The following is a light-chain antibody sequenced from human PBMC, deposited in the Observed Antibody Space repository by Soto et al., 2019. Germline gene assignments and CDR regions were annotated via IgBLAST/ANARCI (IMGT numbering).Light chain of an antibody. J-gene: IGKJ4*01. Sequence: DSVMTQSPLSLPVTPAEPACSSCRSSQSLLHSNGYNYLDWYLQKPGQSPQLLIYLGSNRASGVPDRFSGSGSGTDFTLKISRVEAEDVGVYYCMQALQTPLFGGGTKVDIK. V-gene: IGKV2-28*01. CDR3: MQALQTPL. CDR2: LGS. CDR1: QSLLHSNGYNY.